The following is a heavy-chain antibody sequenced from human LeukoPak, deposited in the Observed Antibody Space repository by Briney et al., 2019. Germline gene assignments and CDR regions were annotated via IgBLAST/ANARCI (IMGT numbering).Heavy chain of an antibody. CDR3: ARERAAGPTY. V-gene: IGHV4-39*07. CDR1: GFTFSSYS. CDR2: IYYSGST. D-gene: IGHD6-13*01. Sequence: GSLRLSCAASGFTFSSYSMNWVRQPPGKGLEWIGSIYYSGSTYYNPSLKSRVTISVDTSKNQFSLKLSSVTAADTAVYYCARERAAGPTYWGQGTLVTVSS. J-gene: IGHJ4*02.